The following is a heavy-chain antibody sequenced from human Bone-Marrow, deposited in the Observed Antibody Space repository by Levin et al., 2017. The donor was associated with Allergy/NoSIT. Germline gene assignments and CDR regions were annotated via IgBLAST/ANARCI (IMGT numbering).Heavy chain of an antibody. J-gene: IGHJ4*02. D-gene: IGHD6-19*01. CDR2: ISWDASTT. V-gene: IGHV3-43*01. Sequence: RSGGSLRLSCAASGFTFNDYTMHWVRQAPQRGLEWVSLISWDASTTYYADSVRGRFTISRDNSKNALYLQMNSLKTADTDLYYCAKDLSPRIAVTGNIEYWGQGTLVTVSS. CDR3: AKDLSPRIAVTGNIEY. CDR1: GFTFNDYT.